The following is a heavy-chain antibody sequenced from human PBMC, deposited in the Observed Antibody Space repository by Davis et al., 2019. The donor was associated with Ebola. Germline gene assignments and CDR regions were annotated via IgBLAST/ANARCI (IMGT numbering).Heavy chain of an antibody. J-gene: IGHJ4*02. Sequence: PGGSLRLSCAASGFTFSDYYMSWIRQAPGKGLEWVSYISSSSSYTNYADSVKGRFTISRDNAKNSLYLQMNSLRAEDTAVYYCARGHSSSWYTGGDAFDYWGQGTLVTVSS. CDR3: ARGHSSSWYTGGDAFDY. V-gene: IGHV3-11*05. CDR1: GFTFSDYY. CDR2: ISSSSSYT. D-gene: IGHD6-13*01.